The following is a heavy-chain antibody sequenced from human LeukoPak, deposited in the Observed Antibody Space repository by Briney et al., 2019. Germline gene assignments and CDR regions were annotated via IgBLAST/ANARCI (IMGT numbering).Heavy chain of an antibody. V-gene: IGHV3-53*01. J-gene: IGHJ4*02. Sequence: GGSLRLSCAASGFTVTSNYMSWVRQAPGKGLEWVSVIYSGENAYYADSVRGRFTISRDSSKNTLYLQMHSLRAEDTATYYCARDATSGYHDDWGQGTLVTVAS. CDR1: GFTVTSNY. CDR3: ARDATSGYHDD. CDR2: IYSGENA. D-gene: IGHD3-22*01.